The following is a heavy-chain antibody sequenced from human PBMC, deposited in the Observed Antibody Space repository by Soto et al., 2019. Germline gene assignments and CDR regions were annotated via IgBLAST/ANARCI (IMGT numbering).Heavy chain of an antibody. V-gene: IGHV4-59*13. D-gene: IGHD2-15*01. CDR2: ISYSGTT. Sequence: SETLSLTCTVSGGSITTYYWNWIRQSPGKGLEWIGSISYSGTTNYNPSLRSRITVSLDTSKNQFSLTLSSVTAADTAVYYCARDPSGGSSGGVYYYDALNIWGQETTVTVSS. J-gene: IGHJ6*02. CDR3: ARDPSGGSSGGVYYYDALNI. CDR1: GGSITTYY.